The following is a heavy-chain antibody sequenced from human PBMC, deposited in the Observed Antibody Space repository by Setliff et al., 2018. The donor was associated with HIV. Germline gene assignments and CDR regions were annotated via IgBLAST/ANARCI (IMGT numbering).Heavy chain of an antibody. CDR3: ARTSGDAYNYEGAFDV. Sequence: ASVKVSCKVSGDTFNNYGLNWVRQAPGQGLEWMGGIIPIFKSADYAQKLQGRVTITTDESTSTAYMDLSSLKSEDTAIYYCARTSGDAYNYEGAFDVWGQGTLVTVSS. CDR1: GDTFNNYG. V-gene: IGHV1-69*05. D-gene: IGHD5-12*01. CDR2: IIPIFKSA. J-gene: IGHJ3*01.